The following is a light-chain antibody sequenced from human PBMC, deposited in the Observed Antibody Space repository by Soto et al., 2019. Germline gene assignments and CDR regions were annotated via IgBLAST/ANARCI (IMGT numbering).Light chain of an antibody. Sequence: IVLTPSPTPLALFPGERAPLSCRASPSVSNHYFAWSQQKPGQAPRLLIYGASARATGIPDRFSCSGSGTDFTLTISRLEPEDFAVYYCQQYAGSPRTFGQGTKVDIK. V-gene: IGKV3-20*01. J-gene: IGKJ1*01. CDR1: PSVSNHY. CDR2: GAS. CDR3: QQYAGSPRT.